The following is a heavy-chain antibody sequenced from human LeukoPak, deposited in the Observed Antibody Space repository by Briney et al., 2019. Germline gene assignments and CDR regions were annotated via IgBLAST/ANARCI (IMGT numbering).Heavy chain of an antibody. J-gene: IGHJ4*02. CDR1: GYTPTELS. Sequence: ASVKVSCKVSGYTPTELSMHWVRQAPGKGLEWMGGFDPEDGETIYAQKFQGRVTMTEDTSTDTAYMELSSLRSEDTAVYYCATAGGIGRDSSGFPDCWGQGTLVTVSS. V-gene: IGHV1-24*01. CDR2: FDPEDGET. D-gene: IGHD3-22*01. CDR3: ATAGGIGRDSSGFPDC.